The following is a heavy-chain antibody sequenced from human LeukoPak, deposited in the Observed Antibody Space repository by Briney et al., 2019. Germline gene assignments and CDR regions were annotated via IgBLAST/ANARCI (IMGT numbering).Heavy chain of an antibody. J-gene: IGHJ4*02. CDR2: INHSGST. Sequence: SETLSLTCAVSGGSFSGYYWSWIRQPPRKGLEPIGAINHSGSTNYNPSLKSRVTISVDTSKNQFSLKLSSVTAADTAVYYCARGHANNCSGGSCYTLNFDYWGQGTLVTVSS. V-gene: IGHV4-34*01. CDR3: ARGHANNCSGGSCYTLNFDY. D-gene: IGHD2-15*01. CDR1: GGSFSGYY.